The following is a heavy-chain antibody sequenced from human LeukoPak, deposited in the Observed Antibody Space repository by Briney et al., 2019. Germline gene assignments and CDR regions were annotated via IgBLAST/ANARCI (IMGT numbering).Heavy chain of an antibody. CDR3: AKCRVWGSYRSAFDY. Sequence: AGGSLRLSCAASGFTFSSYAMSWVRQAPGKGLEWVSAISGSGGSTYYADSVKGRFTISRDNSKNTLYLQMNGLRAEDTAVYYCAKCRVWGSYRSAFDYWGQGTLVTVSS. V-gene: IGHV3-23*01. D-gene: IGHD3-16*02. CDR1: GFTFSSYA. J-gene: IGHJ4*02. CDR2: ISGSGGST.